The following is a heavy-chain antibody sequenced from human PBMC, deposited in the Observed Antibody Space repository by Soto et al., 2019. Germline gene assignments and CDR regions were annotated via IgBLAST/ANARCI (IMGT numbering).Heavy chain of an antibody. CDR3: AKSDYDFWSGYYNPYFDY. J-gene: IGHJ4*02. D-gene: IGHD3-3*01. V-gene: IGHV3-23*01. CDR1: GSTFSSYA. Sequence: PGGSLRLSCAASGSTFSSYAMSWVRQAPGKGLEWVSAISGSGGSTYYADSVKGRFTISRDNSKNTLYLQMNSLRAEDTAVYYCAKSDYDFWSGYYNPYFDYWGQGTLVTVSS. CDR2: ISGSGGST.